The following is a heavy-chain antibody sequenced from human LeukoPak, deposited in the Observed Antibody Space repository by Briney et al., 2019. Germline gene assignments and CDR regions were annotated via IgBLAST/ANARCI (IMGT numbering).Heavy chain of an antibody. V-gene: IGHV4-39*07. J-gene: IGHJ4*02. D-gene: IGHD3-16*01. CDR2: IYYSGGT. CDR3: ARDNPFSRGGYFDY. CDR1: GGSISSSSYY. Sequence: SETLSLTCTVSGGSISSSSYYWGWIRQPPGKGLEWIGSIYYSGGTYYNPSLKSRVTISVDTSKNQFSLKLSSVTAADTAVYYCARDNPFSRGGYFDYWGQGTLVTVSS.